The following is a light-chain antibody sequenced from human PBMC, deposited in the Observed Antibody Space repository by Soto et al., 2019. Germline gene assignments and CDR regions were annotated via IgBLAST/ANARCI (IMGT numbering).Light chain of an antibody. V-gene: IGKV3-11*01. CDR2: DAS. J-gene: IGKJ5*01. Sequence: EIVLTQSPATLSLSPGERATLSCRASQSVSSYLAWYQQKPGQAPRLLIYDASNRATGIPARFSGSGSGTDFTLTSSSLDPEDFAVYYWQQRSNWPRVTFGQGTRLEIK. CDR1: QSVSSY. CDR3: QQRSNWPRVT.